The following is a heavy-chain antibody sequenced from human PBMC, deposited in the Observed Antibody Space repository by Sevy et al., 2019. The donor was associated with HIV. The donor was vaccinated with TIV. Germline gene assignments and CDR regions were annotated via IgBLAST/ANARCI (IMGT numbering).Heavy chain of an antibody. CDR3: ARDLEFYDYGDYGPAFMPDY. CDR1: GFTFSTYG. CDR2: IWFEGGNT. Sequence: GGSLRLSCAASGFTFSTYGMHWVRQAPGKGLEWVAVIWFEGGNTYYADSVKGRFTISREIAKTTLHLQMNSLRAEETAVYYCARDLEFYDYGDYGPAFMPDYWGQGTLVTVSS. V-gene: IGHV3-33*01. J-gene: IGHJ4*02. D-gene: IGHD4-17*01.